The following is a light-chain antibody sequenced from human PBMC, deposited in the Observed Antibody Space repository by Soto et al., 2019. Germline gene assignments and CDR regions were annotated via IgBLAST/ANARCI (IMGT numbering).Light chain of an antibody. CDR1: SGHSSYA. Sequence: QSVLTQSPSASASLGASVKLTCTLSSGHSSYAIAWHQQQPEKGPRYLMRLNSDGSHNKGDGIPDRFSGSSSGAERYLTISRLQSDDEADYYCQTWGTDIVIFGGGTKVTVL. CDR3: QTWGTDIVI. V-gene: IGLV4-69*01. CDR2: LNSDGSH. J-gene: IGLJ2*01.